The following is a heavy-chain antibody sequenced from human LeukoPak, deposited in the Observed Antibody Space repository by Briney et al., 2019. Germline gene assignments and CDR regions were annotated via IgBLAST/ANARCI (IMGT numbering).Heavy chain of an antibody. CDR3: ARGAYSSSWHSLDY. CDR2: TYYRSKWYN. Sequence: SQTLSLTCAISRDSVSSNSAAWNWIRQSPSRGLEWLGRTYYRSKWYNDYAVSVKSRITINPDTSKNQFSLQLNSVTPEDTAVYYCARGAYSSSWHSLDYWGQGTLVTVSS. D-gene: IGHD6-13*01. J-gene: IGHJ4*02. CDR1: RDSVSSNSAA. V-gene: IGHV6-1*01.